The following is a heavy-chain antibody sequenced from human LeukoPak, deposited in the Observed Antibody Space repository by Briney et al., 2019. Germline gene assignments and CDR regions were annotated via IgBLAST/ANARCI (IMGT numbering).Heavy chain of an antibody. J-gene: IGHJ4*02. D-gene: IGHD3-16*02. V-gene: IGHV1-18*01. CDR3: ARGCYDYVWGSYRYTAFDY. Sequence: ASVKVSCKASGYTFTSYGISWVRQAPGQGLEWMGWISAYNGNTNYAQKLQGRVTMTTDTSTSTAYMELRSLRSDDTAVYYCARGCYDYVWGSYRYTAFDYWGQGTLVTVSS. CDR2: ISAYNGNT. CDR1: GYTFTSYG.